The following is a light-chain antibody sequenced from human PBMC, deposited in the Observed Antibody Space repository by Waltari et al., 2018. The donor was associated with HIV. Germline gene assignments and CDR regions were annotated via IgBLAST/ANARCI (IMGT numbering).Light chain of an antibody. V-gene: IGLV4-69*01. J-gene: IGLJ2*01. CDR2: LNSDGSH. CDR1: NGHSDYA. Sequence: QLLLTQSPSASASLGASVRLTCTLSNGHSDYAITWHQQQPEKGLRFLMRLNSDGSHNKGDGISDRFSGSSSGAERYLTISSLQAEDEGDYHCQTWGAGIQVFGGGTKLTVL. CDR3: QTWGAGIQV.